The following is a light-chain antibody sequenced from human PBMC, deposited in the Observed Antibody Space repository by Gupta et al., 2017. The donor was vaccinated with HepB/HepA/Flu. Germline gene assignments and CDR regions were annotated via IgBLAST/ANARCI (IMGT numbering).Light chain of an antibody. CDR2: EVS. V-gene: IGLV2-23*02. Sequence: QSALTQPASVSGSPGQSITNSCTGTSSDVGSYNLVSWYQQHPGKAPKLMIYEVSKRPSGVSNRFSGSKSGNTASLTISGLQAEDEAEYYGCSYAGSSTYVFGTGTKVTVL. CDR3: CSYAGSSTYV. J-gene: IGLJ1*01. CDR1: SSDVGSYNL.